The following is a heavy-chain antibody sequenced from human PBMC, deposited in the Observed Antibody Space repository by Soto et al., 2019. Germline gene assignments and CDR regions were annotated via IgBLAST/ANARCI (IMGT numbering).Heavy chain of an antibody. Sequence: SETLSLTCTVSGGSISSSSYYWGWIRQPPGKVLEWIGSIYYSGSTYYNPSLKSRVTISVDTSKNQFSLKLSSVTAADTAVYYCARHPGLHRTYFDYWGQGTLVTVSS. CDR2: IYYSGST. D-gene: IGHD4-4*01. CDR3: ARHPGLHRTYFDY. V-gene: IGHV4-39*01. J-gene: IGHJ4*02. CDR1: GGSISSSSYY.